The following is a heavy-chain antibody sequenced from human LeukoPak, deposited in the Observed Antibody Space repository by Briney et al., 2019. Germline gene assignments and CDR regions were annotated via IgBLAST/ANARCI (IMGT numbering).Heavy chain of an antibody. Sequence: ASVKVSCKASGGTFSSYAISWVRQAPGQGLEWMGIINPSGGSTSYAQKFQGRVTMTRDMSTSTVYMELSSLRSEDTAVYYCAIITMIVVVTQTEYFQHWGQGTLVTVSS. J-gene: IGHJ1*01. CDR1: GGTFSSYA. CDR3: AIITMIVVVTQTEYFQH. D-gene: IGHD3-22*01. V-gene: IGHV1-46*01. CDR2: INPSGGST.